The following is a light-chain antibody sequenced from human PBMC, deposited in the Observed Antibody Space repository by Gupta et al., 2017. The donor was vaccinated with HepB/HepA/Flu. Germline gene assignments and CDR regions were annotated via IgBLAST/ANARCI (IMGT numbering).Light chain of an antibody. CDR3: QTWGTGIQV. V-gene: IGLV4-69*01. CDR1: SGHSTYA. Sequence: QPVVPQSPSASASLGASVKLTCTLNSGHSTYAIAWHQQKPDKGPQYLMKVNSDGSHHKGDGIPDRFSGSSSGAERDLTISSLQAEDEADYYYQTWGTGIQVFGGGTKLTVL. CDR2: VNSDGSH. J-gene: IGLJ3*02.